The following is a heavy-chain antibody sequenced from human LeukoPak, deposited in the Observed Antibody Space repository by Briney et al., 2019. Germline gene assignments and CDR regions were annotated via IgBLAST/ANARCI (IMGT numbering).Heavy chain of an antibody. D-gene: IGHD2-21*02. Sequence: GASVKVSCKTSGNTFTNYDINWLRQAPGQRLEWMGWMNPNTGNADSAQKFQGRVTMTRNISISTAYMELSSLRFEDTAVYYCARCTGGDCGGAFDIWGEGTMVTVSS. CDR3: ARCTGGDCGGAFDI. V-gene: IGHV1-8*01. CDR1: GNTFTNYD. CDR2: MNPNTGNA. J-gene: IGHJ3*02.